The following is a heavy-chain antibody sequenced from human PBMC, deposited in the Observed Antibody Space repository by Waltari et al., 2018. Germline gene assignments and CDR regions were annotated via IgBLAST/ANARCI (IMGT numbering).Heavy chain of an antibody. Sequence: QVQLQESGPGLVKPSETLSLTCTVSGGSISSHYWSWIRQSPGKGLEWIGYIYYSGSTNYTPSLKSRVTISVDTSKNQFSLKLSSVTAADTAVYYCARAGSSTLFDYWGQGTLVTVSS. CDR3: ARAGSSTLFDY. J-gene: IGHJ4*02. D-gene: IGHD6-13*01. CDR2: IYYSGST. CDR1: GGSISSHY. V-gene: IGHV4-59*11.